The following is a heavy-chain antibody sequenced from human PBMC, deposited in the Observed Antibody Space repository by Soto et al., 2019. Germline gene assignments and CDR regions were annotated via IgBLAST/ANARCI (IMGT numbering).Heavy chain of an antibody. D-gene: IGHD7-27*01. Sequence: GASVKVSCKASGYTFTNYDINWVRQATGQGLEWMGWMSPNTANTGYAQKFQGRVTMTRSTSISTAYMELSSLTSEDTAVYYCTRGPPNWGFDSWGQGTPVTVSS. CDR1: GYTFTNYD. CDR2: MSPNTANT. V-gene: IGHV1-8*01. CDR3: TRGPPNWGFDS. J-gene: IGHJ5*01.